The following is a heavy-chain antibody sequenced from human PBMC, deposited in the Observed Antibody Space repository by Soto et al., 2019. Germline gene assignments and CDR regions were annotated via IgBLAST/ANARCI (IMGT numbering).Heavy chain of an antibody. V-gene: IGHV4-30-2*05. D-gene: IGHD3-9*01. J-gene: IGHJ4*02. Sequence: SETLSLTCAVSGGSISSGGYSWSWIRQPPGKGLEWIGYTYHSGSTYYNPSLKSRVTISVDTSKNQFSLNLSSVTAADTAVYYCARHPGYYDILTGYTTYYFDYWGQGILVTVSS. CDR2: TYHSGST. CDR1: GGSISSGGYS. CDR3: ARHPGYYDILTGYTTYYFDY.